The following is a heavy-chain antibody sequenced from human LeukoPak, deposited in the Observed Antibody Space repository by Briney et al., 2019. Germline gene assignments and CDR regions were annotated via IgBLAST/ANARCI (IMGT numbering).Heavy chain of an antibody. J-gene: IGHJ6*02. Sequence: SETLSLTCTVSGGSVSSGSYYWSWIRQPPGKGLEWIGYIYYSGSTNYNPSLKSRVTISADTSKNQFSLKLSSVTAADTAVYYCARAPIFGVVTPWADYYYYYGMDVWGQGTTVTVSS. CDR3: ARAPIFGVVTPWADYYYYYGMDV. D-gene: IGHD3-3*01. V-gene: IGHV4-61*01. CDR2: IYYSGST. CDR1: GGSVSSGSYY.